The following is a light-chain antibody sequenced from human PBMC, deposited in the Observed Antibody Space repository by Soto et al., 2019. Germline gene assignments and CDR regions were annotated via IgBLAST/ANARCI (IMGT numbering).Light chain of an antibody. CDR2: DAS. Sequence: EIVLTQSPATLSLSPGERATLSCRASQSVGSYLAWYQQKPGQAPRLLIYDASNRATGIPARFSGSGSGTDFPLTLSSLEPEDFAVYYCQQRSNWPPTWTFGQGTKVEIK. V-gene: IGKV3-11*01. CDR3: QQRSNWPPTWT. J-gene: IGKJ1*01. CDR1: QSVGSY.